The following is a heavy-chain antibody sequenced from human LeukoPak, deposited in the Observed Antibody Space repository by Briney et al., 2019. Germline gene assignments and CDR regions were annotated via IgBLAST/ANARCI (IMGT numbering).Heavy chain of an antibody. V-gene: IGHV3-23*01. CDR3: AKPGYSYGWRYYFDY. D-gene: IGHD5-18*01. CDR2: ISGSGGST. Sequence: PGGSLRLSCAASGFTFSSYTMHWVRQAPGKGLEWVSAISGSGGSTYYADSVKGRFTISRDNSKNTLYLQMNSLRAEDTAVYYCAKPGYSYGWRYYFDYWGQGTLVTVSS. J-gene: IGHJ4*02. CDR1: GFTFSSYT.